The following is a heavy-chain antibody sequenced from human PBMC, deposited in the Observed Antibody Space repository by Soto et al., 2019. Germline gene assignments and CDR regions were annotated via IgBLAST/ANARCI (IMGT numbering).Heavy chain of an antibody. D-gene: IGHD6-19*01. CDR1: SFTFRSYA. CDR2: ISYDGRNK. J-gene: IGHJ2*01. V-gene: IGHV3-30*18. CDR3: AKNYGPAIAVAGTDWYFDL. Sequence: QVQLVESGGGVVQPGRSLRLSCVASSFTFRSYAIHWVRQAPGKGLQWVAFISYDGRNKDYADSVKGRFTISRDNSRNTLYLQMSCLRAEDTAVYYCAKNYGPAIAVAGTDWYFDLWGRGTLVTVSS.